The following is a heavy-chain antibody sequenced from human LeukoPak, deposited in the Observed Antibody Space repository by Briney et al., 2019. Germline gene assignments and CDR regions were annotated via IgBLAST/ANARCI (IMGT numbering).Heavy chain of an antibody. D-gene: IGHD3-10*01. CDR1: EFTFSSYA. V-gene: IGHV3-30*04. CDR2: ISYDGSNK. CDR3: ARALGFGELDY. J-gene: IGHJ4*02. Sequence: GGSLRLSCAASEFTFSSYAMHWVRQAPDKGLEWVALISYDGSNKDYADSVKGRFTISRDNSKNSLYLQMNSLRAEDTAVYYCARALGFGELDYWGQGTLVTVSS.